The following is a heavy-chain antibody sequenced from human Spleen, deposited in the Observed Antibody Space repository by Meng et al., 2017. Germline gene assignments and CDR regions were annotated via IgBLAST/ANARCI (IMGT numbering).Heavy chain of an antibody. CDR1: GGSSSSSNW. J-gene: IGHJ4*02. Sequence: QVQLQESGPGLVKPSGTPSLSCAVSGGSSSSSNWWTWVRQPPGKGLDWIGEMSHSGSTNYNPSLKSRVTISLDESKNQFSLKLNSVTAADTAIYYCARGSFSSGWGIWGQGTLVTVSS. CDR3: ARGSFSSGWGI. D-gene: IGHD6-19*01. V-gene: IGHV4-4*02. CDR2: MSHSGST.